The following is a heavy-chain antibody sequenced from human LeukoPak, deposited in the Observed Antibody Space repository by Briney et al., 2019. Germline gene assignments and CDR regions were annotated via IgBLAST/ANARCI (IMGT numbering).Heavy chain of an antibody. CDR1: GGTFSSYA. V-gene: IGHV1-69*05. Sequence: SVKVSCKASGGTFSSYAISWVRQAPGQGLEWMGRIIPIFGTANYAQKFQGRVTITTDESTSTAYMELSSLRSEDTAVYYCARPDYYDSSGYYPDASDIWGQGTMVTVSS. D-gene: IGHD3-22*01. CDR3: ARPDYYDSSGYYPDASDI. J-gene: IGHJ3*02. CDR2: IIPIFGTA.